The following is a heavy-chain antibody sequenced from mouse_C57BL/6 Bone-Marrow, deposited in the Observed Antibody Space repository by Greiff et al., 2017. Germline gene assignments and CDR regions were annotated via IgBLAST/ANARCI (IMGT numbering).Heavy chain of an antibody. CDR1: GYTFTSYW. J-gene: IGHJ2*01. CDR3: AREGYYYGSSFFGY. D-gene: IGHD1-1*01. Sequence: QVQLQQPGAELVKPGASVKLSCKASGYTFTSYWMHWVKQRPGQGLEWIGMIHPNSGSTNYNEKFKSKATLTVDKSSSTAYMQLSSLTSEDSAVYYCAREGYYYGSSFFGYWGQGTTLTVSS. CDR2: IHPNSGST. V-gene: IGHV1-64*01.